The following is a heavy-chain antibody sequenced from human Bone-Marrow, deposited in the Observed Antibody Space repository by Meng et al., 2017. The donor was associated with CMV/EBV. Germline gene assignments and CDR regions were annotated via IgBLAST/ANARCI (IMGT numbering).Heavy chain of an antibody. CDR3: ATSQHRV. CDR2: ISGASSFK. Sequence: GGSLRLSCVGSGVSFGLDSLNWVRQAPGRRREWVSSISGASSFKSYIDSVRDRFTISRDNAKNSLFLQMNHLRSEDTGVYYCATSQHRVWGQGTTVTVSS. CDR1: GVSFGLDS. V-gene: IGHV3-21*01. J-gene: IGHJ6*02. D-gene: IGHD1-1*01.